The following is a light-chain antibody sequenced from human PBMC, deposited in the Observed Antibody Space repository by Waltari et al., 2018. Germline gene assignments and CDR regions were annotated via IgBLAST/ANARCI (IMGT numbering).Light chain of an antibody. Sequence: QSVLTQPPSVSGAPGQRVTIPCTGSTSNIGAGFDVHWYQHLQGTAPKPLIPADNTPPAGVSDRFSGSQSGTSASLAITGLQAEDEADYYCQSYDSSLSGWVFGGGTKLTVL. V-gene: IGLV1-40*01. CDR3: QSYDSSLSGWV. CDR2: ADN. J-gene: IGLJ3*02. CDR1: TSNIGAGFD.